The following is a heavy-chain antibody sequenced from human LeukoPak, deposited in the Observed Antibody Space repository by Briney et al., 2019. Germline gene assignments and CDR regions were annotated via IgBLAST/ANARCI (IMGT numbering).Heavy chain of an antibody. CDR2: INPNSGGT. CDR3: ARDRSSWYVSWFDP. Sequence: ASVKVSCKASGYTFTGYYMHWVRQAPGQGLEWMGRINPNSGGTNYAQKFQGRVTMTRDTSISTAYMELSRLRSDDTAVYYCARDRSSWYVSWFDPWGQGTLVTVSS. CDR1: GYTFTGYY. D-gene: IGHD6-13*01. V-gene: IGHV1-2*06. J-gene: IGHJ5*02.